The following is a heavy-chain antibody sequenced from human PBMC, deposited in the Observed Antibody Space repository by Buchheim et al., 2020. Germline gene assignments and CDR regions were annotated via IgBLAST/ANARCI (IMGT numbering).Heavy chain of an antibody. CDR2: ISYDGSNK. D-gene: IGHD4-11*01. V-gene: IGHV3-30*18. CDR3: AKAGFSTVHYGMDV. CDR1: GFTFSSYG. Sequence: QVQLVEPGGGVVQPGRSLRLSCAASGFTFSSYGMHWVRQAPGKGLEWVAVISYDGSNKYYADSVKGRFTISRDNSKNTLYLQMNSLRAEDTAVYYCAKAGFSTVHYGMDVWGQGTT. J-gene: IGHJ6*02.